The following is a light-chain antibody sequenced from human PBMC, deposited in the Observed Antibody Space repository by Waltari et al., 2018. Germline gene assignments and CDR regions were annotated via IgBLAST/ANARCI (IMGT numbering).Light chain of an antibody. CDR2: HAS. J-gene: IGKJ1*01. Sequence: ATLSCRASQSISKYLAWYQQKPGQAPRLRIYHASSRAAGIPDRFSGSGSGTDFSLSISRLEPEDFAVYYCQHYESLPVTFGQGTKVEIK. V-gene: IGKV3-20*01. CDR3: QHYESLPVT. CDR1: QSISKY.